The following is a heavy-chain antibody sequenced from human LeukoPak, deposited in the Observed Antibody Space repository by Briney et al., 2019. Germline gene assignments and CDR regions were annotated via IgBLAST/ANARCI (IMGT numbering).Heavy chain of an antibody. D-gene: IGHD3-22*01. CDR2: INNSGNT. CDR3: ARGTRMGGP. Sequence: PSETLSLTCTVSGGSISSYYWSWIPQPPGKGLEWIGYINNSGNTNYNPSLKSRVTMAVDTSKNQFSLKLSSVTAADTAVYFCARGTRMGGPWGQGNLVLVSS. V-gene: IGHV4-59*01. CDR1: GGSISSYY. J-gene: IGHJ5*02.